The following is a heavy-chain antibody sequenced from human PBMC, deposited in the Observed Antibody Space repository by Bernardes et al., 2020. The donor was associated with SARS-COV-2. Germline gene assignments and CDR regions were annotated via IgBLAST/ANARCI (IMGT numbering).Heavy chain of an antibody. V-gene: IGHV1-24*01. CDR1: GYTLTELS. CDR2: FDPEDGET. D-gene: IGHD3-10*01. Sequence: ASVKVSCKVSGYTLTELSMHWVRQAPGKGLEWMGGFDPEDGETIYAQKFQGRVTFTRDTSASTAYMDLSSLTSESTAVYYCARGGRFYSSGSSHFDSWGQGSLVTVSS. J-gene: IGHJ4*02. CDR3: ARGGRFYSSGSSHFDS.